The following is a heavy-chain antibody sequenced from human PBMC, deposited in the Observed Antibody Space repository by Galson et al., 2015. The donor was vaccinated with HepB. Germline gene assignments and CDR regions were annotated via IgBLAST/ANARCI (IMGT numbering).Heavy chain of an antibody. CDR1: GFTFSSYA. Sequence: SLRLSCAASGFTFSSYAMSWVRQAPGKGLEWVSAISGSGGSTYYADSVKGRFTISRDNSKNTLYLQMNSLRAEDTAVYYCAKFPGHSGHYDYVWGSYRDDSDYWGQGTLVTVSS. V-gene: IGHV3-23*01. D-gene: IGHD3-16*02. J-gene: IGHJ4*02. CDR2: ISGSGGST. CDR3: AKFPGHSGHYDYVWGSYRDDSDY.